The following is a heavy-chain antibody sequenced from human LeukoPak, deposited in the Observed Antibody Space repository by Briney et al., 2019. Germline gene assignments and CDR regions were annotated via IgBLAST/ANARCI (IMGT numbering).Heavy chain of an antibody. CDR2: INSDGSST. CDR1: GLSFSTYW. J-gene: IGHJ3*02. Sequence: GGSLRLSCAASGLSFSTYWMHWVRQAPGKGLVWVSRINSDGSSTSYADSVKGRVIISRDNSKNTLYLQMNSLRAEDTAVYYCVQEGPRGLAFDIWGQGTKVTVSS. V-gene: IGHV3-74*01. CDR3: VQEGPRGLAFDI.